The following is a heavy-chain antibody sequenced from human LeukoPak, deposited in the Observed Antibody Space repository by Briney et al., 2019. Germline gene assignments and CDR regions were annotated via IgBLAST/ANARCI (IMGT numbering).Heavy chain of an antibody. V-gene: IGHV4-31*03. CDR2: IYYSGST. D-gene: IGHD3-22*01. CDR1: GDSISGFY. CDR3: ARDQYYDSSGYPGYFDY. J-gene: IGHJ4*02. Sequence: SESLSLTCTVSGDSISGFYWSWIRQHPGKGLEWIGYIYYSGSTYYNPSLKSRVTISVDMSKNQFSLKRSSVTAADTAVYYCARDQYYDSSGYPGYFDYWGQGTLVTVSS.